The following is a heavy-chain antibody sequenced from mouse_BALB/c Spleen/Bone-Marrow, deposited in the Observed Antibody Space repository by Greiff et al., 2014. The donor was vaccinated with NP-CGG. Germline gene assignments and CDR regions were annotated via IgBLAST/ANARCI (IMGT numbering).Heavy chain of an antibody. Sequence: VQLKESGPELVKPGASVKISCKASGYSFTGYFTNWVIQSHGKSLEWIGRINPYNGDSFYNQKFKGKATLTVDKSSSTAHMELRSLASEDSAVYYCARVTTDWYFDVWGAGTTVTVSS. CDR1: GYSFTGYF. J-gene: IGHJ1*01. V-gene: IGHV1-20*02. CDR2: INPYNGDS. D-gene: IGHD1-1*01. CDR3: ARVTTDWYFDV.